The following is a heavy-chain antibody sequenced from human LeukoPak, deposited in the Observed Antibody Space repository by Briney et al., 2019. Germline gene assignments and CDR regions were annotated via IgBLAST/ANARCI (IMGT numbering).Heavy chain of an antibody. V-gene: IGHV3-23*01. Sequence: GGSLRLSCAASGFTFSSYAMSWVRQAPGKGLEWVLAISGSGGSTYYADSVKGRFTISRDNSKNTLYLQMNSLRAEDTAVYYCAKESSYYYDSSGYPTYFDYWGQGTLVTVSS. CDR3: AKESSYYYDSSGYPTYFDY. J-gene: IGHJ4*02. CDR1: GFTFSSYA. CDR2: ISGSGGST. D-gene: IGHD3-22*01.